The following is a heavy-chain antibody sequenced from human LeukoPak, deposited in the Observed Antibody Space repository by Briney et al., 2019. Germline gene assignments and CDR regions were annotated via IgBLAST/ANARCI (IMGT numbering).Heavy chain of an antibody. CDR3: ARYCDFWSGYHIDY. D-gene: IGHD3-3*01. Sequence: PSETLSLICTVSGGSISSHYWSWIRQPPGKGLEWIGSIYYSGTTNYNPSLKRRVAISVDTCKNQYSLKLSAVTAADTAVYYCARYCDFWSGYHIDYWGQGTLVTVSS. CDR1: GGSISSHY. J-gene: IGHJ4*02. CDR2: IYYSGTT. V-gene: IGHV4-59*11.